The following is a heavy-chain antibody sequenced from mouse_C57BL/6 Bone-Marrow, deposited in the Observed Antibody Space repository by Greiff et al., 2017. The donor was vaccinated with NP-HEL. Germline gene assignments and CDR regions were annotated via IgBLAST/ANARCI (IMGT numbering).Heavy chain of an antibody. Sequence: EVKLMESGEGLVKPGGSLKLSCAASGFTFSSYAMSWVRQTPEKRLEWVAYISSGGDYIYYADTVKGRFTISRDNARNTLYLQMSSLKSEDTAMYYCTRAHGSSFRGYAMDYWGQGTSVTVSS. J-gene: IGHJ4*01. CDR2: ISSGGDYI. CDR1: GFTFSSYA. D-gene: IGHD1-1*01. V-gene: IGHV5-9-1*02. CDR3: TRAHGSSFRGYAMDY.